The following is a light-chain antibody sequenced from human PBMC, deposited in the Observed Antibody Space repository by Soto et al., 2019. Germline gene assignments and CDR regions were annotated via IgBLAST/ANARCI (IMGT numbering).Light chain of an antibody. V-gene: IGKV1-39*01. CDR1: QSISSY. CDR2: AAS. Sequence: DIQMTQSPSSLSASVGDSVTIXXRPSQSISSYLNWYQQKPGKAPKLXXYAASSLQSGGPSRCSGSRSWRDFTLTIISLQPEDFATYYCQQSYSTPPWTFGQGTKVDIK. CDR3: QQSYSTPPWT. J-gene: IGKJ1*01.